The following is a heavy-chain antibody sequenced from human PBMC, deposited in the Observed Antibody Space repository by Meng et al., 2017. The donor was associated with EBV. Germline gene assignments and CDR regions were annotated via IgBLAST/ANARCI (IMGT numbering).Heavy chain of an antibody. Sequence: QVQLQQSGGEVKKPGFSVKVSCRTSGGTFRSDAVSWVRQAPGQGLEWMGGLIPMSGAPHYAQKFQDRVTIIADESTSTHSMELNNLRFEDTAMYYCASESGRGFTPDYWGQGTLVTVSS. CDR1: GGTFRSDA. J-gene: IGHJ4*02. V-gene: IGHV1-69*01. CDR2: LIPMSGAP. D-gene: IGHD3-10*01. CDR3: ASESGRGFTPDY.